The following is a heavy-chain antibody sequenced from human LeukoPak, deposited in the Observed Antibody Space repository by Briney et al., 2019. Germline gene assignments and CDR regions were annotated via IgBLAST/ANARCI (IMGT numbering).Heavy chain of an antibody. CDR2: ISAYNGNT. D-gene: IGHD1-26*01. J-gene: IGHJ4*02. CDR3: ATYSEIFDY. Sequence: ASVKVSCKASGYTFTGYYMHWVRQAPGQGLEWMGWISAYNGNTNYAQKLRGRVTMTTDTSTSTAYMELRSLRSDDTAVYYCATYSEIFDYWGQGTLVTVSS. V-gene: IGHV1-18*04. CDR1: GYTFTGYY.